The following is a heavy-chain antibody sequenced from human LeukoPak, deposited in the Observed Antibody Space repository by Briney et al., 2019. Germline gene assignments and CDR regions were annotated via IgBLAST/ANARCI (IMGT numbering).Heavy chain of an antibody. CDR3: ARCSGLTDGDY. J-gene: IGHJ4*02. CDR1: GFTFTTYS. Sequence: PGGSLRLSCAASGFTFTTYSMQWVRQAPGKGLEWVSSISSTSTYLYYADSVKGRFTISKDNAKNSLYLQMDSLRVEDTAVYYCARCSGLTDGDYWGQGTLVTVSS. CDR2: ISSTSTYL. D-gene: IGHD6-25*01. V-gene: IGHV3-21*01.